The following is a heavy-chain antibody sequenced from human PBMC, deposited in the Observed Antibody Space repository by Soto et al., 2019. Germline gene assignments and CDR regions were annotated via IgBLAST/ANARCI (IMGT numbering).Heavy chain of an antibody. V-gene: IGHV3-53*01. J-gene: IGHJ4*02. D-gene: IGHD6-19*01. Sequence: GGSLRLSCAGSGFAVSSKYMTWVRQAPGKGLEWVSVIYGGGTTYYADSVKGRFTISRDTSKNTLYLQMNSLRAEDTAVDYCVQTTGWPGFDFWGQGTLVTVSS. CDR1: GFAVSSKY. CDR3: VQTTGWPGFDF. CDR2: IYGGGTT.